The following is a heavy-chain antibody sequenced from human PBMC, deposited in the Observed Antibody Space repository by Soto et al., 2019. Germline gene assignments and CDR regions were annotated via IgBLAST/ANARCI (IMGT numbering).Heavy chain of an antibody. Sequence: QVQLVQSGAEVKKPGASVKVSCKASGYTFTSYEINWVRQATGQGLEYLGWMNPNSGKTADVQKFQGRVTMTWDTSIDTAYMELSSLRSEDTAVYFCARGIKYGAYSRWFDPWGQGTLVTVSS. CDR3: ARGIKYGAYSRWFDP. D-gene: IGHD4-17*01. V-gene: IGHV1-8*01. CDR1: GYTFTSYE. CDR2: MNPNSGKT. J-gene: IGHJ5*02.